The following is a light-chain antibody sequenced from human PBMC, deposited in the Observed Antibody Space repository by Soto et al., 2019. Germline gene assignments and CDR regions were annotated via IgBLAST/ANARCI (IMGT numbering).Light chain of an antibody. V-gene: IGKV1-6*01. CDR3: LQDYSCPWT. CDR1: QDVRNY. J-gene: IGKJ1*01. Sequence: AIPMTQSPSSLSASVGDRLTITCRASQDVRNYVGWYQQKPGKAPKFLIYGAFSLETGITSRFSGSGYGTEFTLTINRLLPEDFANYFFLQDYSCPWTFCQGNKVE. CDR2: GAF.